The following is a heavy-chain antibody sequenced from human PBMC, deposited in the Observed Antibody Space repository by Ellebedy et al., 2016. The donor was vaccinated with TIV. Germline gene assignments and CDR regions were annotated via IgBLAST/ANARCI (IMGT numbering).Heavy chain of an antibody. Sequence: SETLSLTCAISGDSVSSNSATWNWIRQSPSRGLEWLGRTYYRSKWYNDYAVSAKSRITINPDTSKNQFSLQLNSVTPEDTAVYYCARDGAMTHDSFDIWGQGTMVTVSS. D-gene: IGHD2-21*02. J-gene: IGHJ3*02. CDR3: ARDGAMTHDSFDI. CDR1: GDSVSSNSAT. V-gene: IGHV6-1*01. CDR2: TYYRSKWYN.